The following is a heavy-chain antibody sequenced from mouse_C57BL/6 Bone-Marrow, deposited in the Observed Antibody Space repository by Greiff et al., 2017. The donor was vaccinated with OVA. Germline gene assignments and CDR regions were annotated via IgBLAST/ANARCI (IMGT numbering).Heavy chain of an antibody. V-gene: IGHV7-1*01. CDR3: ARDAAYYYGSSGWYFDV. CDR1: GFTFSDFY. D-gene: IGHD1-1*01. Sequence: EVMLVESGGGLVQSGRSLRLSCATSGFTFSDFYMEWVRQAPGKGLEWIAASRNKANDYTTEYSASVKGRFIGSRDTSQSILYLQMNALRAEDTAIYYCARDAAYYYGSSGWYFDVWGTGTTVTVSS. J-gene: IGHJ1*03. CDR2: SRNKANDYTT.